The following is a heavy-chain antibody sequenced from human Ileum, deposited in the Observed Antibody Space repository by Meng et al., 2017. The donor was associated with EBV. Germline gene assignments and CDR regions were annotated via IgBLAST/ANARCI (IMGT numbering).Heavy chain of an antibody. CDR2: IYYSGGT. J-gene: IGHJ4*02. V-gene: IGHV4-59*08. CDR3: ARGGWSLDY. CDR1: GGSISSYY. Sequence: QVPLTESGPGLVKPSETLSLTFTVSGGSISSYYWSWIRQPPGKGLEWIGYIYYSGGTNYNPSLKSRVTISVDTSKNQFSLNLSSVTAADTAVYYCARGGWSLDYWGQGTLVTVSS. D-gene: IGHD2-15*01.